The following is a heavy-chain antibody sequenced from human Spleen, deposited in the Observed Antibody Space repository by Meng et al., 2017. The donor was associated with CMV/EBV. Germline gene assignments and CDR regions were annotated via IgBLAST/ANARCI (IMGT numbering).Heavy chain of an antibody. CDR1: GFTFSSYE. CDR3: ASRTAAGSIYYYYGMDV. Sequence: GESLKISCAASGFTFSSYEMNWVRQAPGKGLEWVSYISSSGSTIYYADSVKGRFTISRDNAKNSLYLQMNSLRAEDTAVYYCASRTAAGSIYYYYGMDVWGQGTTVTVSS. V-gene: IGHV3-48*03. D-gene: IGHD6-13*01. J-gene: IGHJ6*02. CDR2: ISSSGSTI.